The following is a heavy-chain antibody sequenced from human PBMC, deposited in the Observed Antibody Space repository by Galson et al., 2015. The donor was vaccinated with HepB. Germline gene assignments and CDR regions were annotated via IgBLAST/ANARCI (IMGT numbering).Heavy chain of an antibody. V-gene: IGHV1-69*04. Sequence: SVKVSCKASGGTFSSYAISWVRQAPGQGLEWMGRIIPILGIANYAQKFQGRVTITADKSTSTAYMELSSLRSEDTAVYYCAREWDITIHSPSLDYWGQGTLVTVSS. CDR1: GGTFSSYA. CDR3: AREWDITIHSPSLDY. CDR2: IIPILGIA. J-gene: IGHJ4*02. D-gene: IGHD3-10*01.